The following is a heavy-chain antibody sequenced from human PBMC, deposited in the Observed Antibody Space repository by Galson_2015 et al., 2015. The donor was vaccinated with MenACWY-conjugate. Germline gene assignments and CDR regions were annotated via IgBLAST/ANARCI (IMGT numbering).Heavy chain of an antibody. Sequence: ETLSLTCTVSGDSISGSFWNRNRHPPGPGLEGIGYISHSGSTKHNPSLTGRYTIAVDTSTNQFSLRLTSVTAADTALYYRARDNTATVIDYGTDVWGQGTTVTVSS. J-gene: IGHJ6*02. CDR1: GDSISGSF. V-gene: IGHV4-59*01. CDR2: ISHSGST. D-gene: IGHD3-16*02. CDR3: ARDNTATVIDYGTDV.